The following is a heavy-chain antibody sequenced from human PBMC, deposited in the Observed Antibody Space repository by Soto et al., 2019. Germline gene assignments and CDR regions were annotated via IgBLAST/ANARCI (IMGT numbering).Heavy chain of an antibody. J-gene: IGHJ4*01. CDR3: ARDLSLWWATNDIDY. CDR1: GFTFSSYG. D-gene: IGHD2-21*01. CDR2: IWYDGSNK. V-gene: IGHV3-33*01. Sequence: SLRLSCAASGFTFSSYGMHWVRQAPGKGLEWVAVIWYDGSNKYYADSVKGRFTISRDNSKNTLYLQMNSLRAEDTAVYYCARDLSLWWATNDIDYWGHGTLVTVSS.